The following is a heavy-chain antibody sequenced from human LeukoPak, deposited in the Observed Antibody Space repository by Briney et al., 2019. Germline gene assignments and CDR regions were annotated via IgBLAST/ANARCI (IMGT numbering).Heavy chain of an antibody. J-gene: IGHJ4*02. Sequence: ASVKVSCKASGYTFTSYGISWVRQAPGQGLEWMGWISAYNGNTNYAQKLQGRVTMTTDTPTSTAYMELRSLRSDDTAVYYCARGLEKYYYDSSGYLDYWGQGTLVTVSS. CDR1: GYTFTSYG. D-gene: IGHD3-22*01. V-gene: IGHV1-18*01. CDR3: ARGLEKYYYDSSGYLDY. CDR2: ISAYNGNT.